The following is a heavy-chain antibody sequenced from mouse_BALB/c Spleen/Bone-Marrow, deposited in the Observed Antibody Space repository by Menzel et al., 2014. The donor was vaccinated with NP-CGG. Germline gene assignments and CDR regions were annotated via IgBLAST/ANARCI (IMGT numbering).Heavy chain of an antibody. CDR3: ARGGTMISTDAMDY. CDR2: ISCYNGAT. CDR1: GYSFTGHY. V-gene: IGHV1S34*01. Sequence: LVKTGASVKISCKASGYSFTGHYMHWVKQSHGKSLEWIGYISCYNGATRYNQKFKGKATFTVDTSSSTAHMQFNSLTSEDSAVYFCARGGTMISTDAMDYWGQGTSVTVSS. J-gene: IGHJ4*01. D-gene: IGHD2-4*01.